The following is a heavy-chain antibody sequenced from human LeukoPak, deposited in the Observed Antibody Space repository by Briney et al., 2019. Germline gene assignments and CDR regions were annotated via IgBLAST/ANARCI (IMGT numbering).Heavy chain of an antibody. CDR1: GFTFSIYS. V-gene: IGHV3-48*01. CDR3: GRVKYYVDV. J-gene: IGHJ6*03. Sequence: GGSRRLSCAASGFTFSIYSMNWVRQAPGKALEWVSYISSSSSTIYYADSVKGRFTISRDNAKNSLCLQMNSLRAEDTAVYYCGRVKYYVDVWGKGTSVTVSS. CDR2: ISSSSSTI.